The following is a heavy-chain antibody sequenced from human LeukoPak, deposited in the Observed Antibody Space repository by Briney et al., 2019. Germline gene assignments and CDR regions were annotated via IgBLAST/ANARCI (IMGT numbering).Heavy chain of an antibody. CDR3: AREAAAGDSHFDY. V-gene: IGHV3-33*01. J-gene: IGHJ4*02. D-gene: IGHD6-13*01. CDR1: GFTFSSYG. Sequence: GRSLRLSCAASGFTFSSYGMHWVRQAPGKGLEWVAVIWYDGSNKYYADSVKGRFTISRDNSKNTLYLQMNSLRAEDTAMYYCAREAAAGDSHFDYWGQGTLVTVSS. CDR2: IWYDGSNK.